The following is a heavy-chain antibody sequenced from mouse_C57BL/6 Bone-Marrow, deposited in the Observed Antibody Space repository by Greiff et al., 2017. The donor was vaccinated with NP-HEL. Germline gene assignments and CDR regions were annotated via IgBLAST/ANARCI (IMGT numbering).Heavy chain of an antibody. Sequence: EVNVVASGGGLVQPGGSLKLSCAASGFTFSDYYMYWVRPTPETRLEWVAYLSNGGGSTYYPATVTGRFTISRDNAKNTLYLQMSRLKSEDTAMYYCARHYYGSSHYAMDYWGQGTSVTVSS. D-gene: IGHD1-1*01. J-gene: IGHJ4*01. CDR1: GFTFSDYY. CDR3: ARHYYGSSHYAMDY. V-gene: IGHV5-12*01. CDR2: LSNGGGST.